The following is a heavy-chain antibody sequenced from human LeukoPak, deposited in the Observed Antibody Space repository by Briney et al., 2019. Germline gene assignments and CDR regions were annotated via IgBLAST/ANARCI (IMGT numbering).Heavy chain of an antibody. D-gene: IGHD1-26*01. Sequence: PSETLSPTCTVSGGSISSYYWSWIRQPPGKGLEWIGYIYYSGSTNYNPSLKSRVTISVDTSKNQLSLKLSSVTAADTAVYYCARDRRPNSGSFSGSFDYWGQGTLVTVSS. CDR3: ARDRRPNSGSFSGSFDY. CDR1: GGSISSYY. J-gene: IGHJ4*02. V-gene: IGHV4-59*01. CDR2: IYYSGST.